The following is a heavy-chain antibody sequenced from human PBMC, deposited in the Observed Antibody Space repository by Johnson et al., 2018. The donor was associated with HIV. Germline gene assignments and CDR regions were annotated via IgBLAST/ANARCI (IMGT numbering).Heavy chain of an antibody. J-gene: IGHJ3*02. V-gene: IGHV3-23*04. CDR3: AVVALPMYWYDAFDI. D-gene: IGHD2-21*01. CDR2: ISWNSDNI. CDR1: GFTFSSYA. Sequence: VQLVESGGGLVQPGGSLRLSCAASGFTFSSYAMSWVRQAPGKGLEWVSGISWNSDNIAYADSVRGRFTIARDNAKNSLHLQMNSLRAEDTAVYYCAVVALPMYWYDAFDIWGQGTMVTVSS.